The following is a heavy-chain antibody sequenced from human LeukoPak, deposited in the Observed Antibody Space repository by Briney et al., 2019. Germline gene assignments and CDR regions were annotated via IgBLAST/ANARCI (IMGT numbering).Heavy chain of an antibody. CDR1: GYSLTSYW. D-gene: IGHD3-22*01. J-gene: IGHJ4*02. CDR3: ARARNYYYSSGYLFDY. V-gene: IGHV5-51*01. CDR2: IYPGDSDT. Sequence: GESLKISCKGSGYSLTSYWIGWVRQIPGKGLEWKGIIYPGDSDTRYSPSFQGQVTISADKSISTAYLQWSSLKASDTAMYYCARARNYYYSSGYLFDYWGQGTLVTVSS.